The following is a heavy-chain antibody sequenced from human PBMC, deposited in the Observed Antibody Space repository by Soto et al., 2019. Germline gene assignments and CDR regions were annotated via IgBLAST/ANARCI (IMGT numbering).Heavy chain of an antibody. D-gene: IGHD1-26*01. J-gene: IGHJ4*02. CDR3: AKDEGGSYPDY. V-gene: IGHV1-2*04. CDR2: INCDDGAT. CDR1: GYTFTGYY. Sequence: ASVKVSCKTSGYTFTGYYLHWVRQTPGQGLEWMGWINCDDGATHYAQKFHGWVTLTRDTSINTAYLELTSLKSDDTAVYYCAKDEGGSYPDYWGQGTLVTVSS.